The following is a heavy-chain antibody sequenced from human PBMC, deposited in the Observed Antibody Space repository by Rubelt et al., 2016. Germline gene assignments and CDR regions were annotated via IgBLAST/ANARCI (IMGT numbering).Heavy chain of an antibody. CDR3: ARGGRVVRGFTHNWFDP. CDR2: INHSGST. CDR1: GGSFSGYY. V-gene: IGHV4-34*01. D-gene: IGHD3-10*01. J-gene: IGHJ5*02. Sequence: QVQLQQWGAGLLKPSETLSLTCAVYGGSFSGYYWNWIRQPPGKGLEWIGEINHSGSTNYNPSLKSRVTITVATTKNQFSLNLGSVTAADTAVYYCARGGRVVRGFTHNWFDPWGQGALVTVSS.